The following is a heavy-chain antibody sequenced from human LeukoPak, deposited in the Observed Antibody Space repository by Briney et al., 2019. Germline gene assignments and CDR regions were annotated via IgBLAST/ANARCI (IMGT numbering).Heavy chain of an antibody. CDR1: GYTFTSYY. J-gene: IGHJ4*02. CDR3: ARDEFIRRYFDY. Sequence: GASVKVSCKASGYTFTSYYMHRVRQAPGQGLEWMGIINPSGGSTSYAQKFQGRVTMPRDTSTSTVYMELSSLRSEDTAVYYCARDEFIRRYFDYWGQGTLVTVSS. V-gene: IGHV1-46*01. D-gene: IGHD3-10*01. CDR2: INPSGGST.